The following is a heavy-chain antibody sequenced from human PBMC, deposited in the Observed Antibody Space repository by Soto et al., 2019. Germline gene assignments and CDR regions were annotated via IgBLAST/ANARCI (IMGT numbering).Heavy chain of an antibody. J-gene: IGHJ4*01. Sequence: GSLRLSCAASGFTFSSYAMSWVRQAPGKGLEWVSAISGSGGSTYYADSVKGRFTISRDNSKNTLYLQMTSLRAEDTAVYYCAKAGSWLQLLDYWGQGTLVTVSS. D-gene: IGHD4-4*01. CDR1: GFTFSSYA. V-gene: IGHV3-23*01. CDR2: ISGSGGST. CDR3: AKAGSWLQLLDY.